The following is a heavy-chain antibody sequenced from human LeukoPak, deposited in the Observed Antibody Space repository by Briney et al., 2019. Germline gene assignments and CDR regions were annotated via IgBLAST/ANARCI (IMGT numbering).Heavy chain of an antibody. Sequence: PSQTLSLTCTVSGGSISSGDYYWSWIRQPPGKGLEWFGYIYYSGSTYYNPSLKSRVTISVDTSKNQFSLKLSSVTAADTAVYYCARAAVESYFDWLSTTRYYFDYWGQGTLVTVSS. CDR1: GGSISSGDYY. CDR3: ARAAVESYFDWLSTTRYYFDY. D-gene: IGHD3-9*01. CDR2: IYYSGST. V-gene: IGHV4-30-4*01. J-gene: IGHJ4*02.